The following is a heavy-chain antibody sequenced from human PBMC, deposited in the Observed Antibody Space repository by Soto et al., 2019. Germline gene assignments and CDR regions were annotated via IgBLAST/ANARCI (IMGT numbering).Heavy chain of an antibody. CDR1: GGSISSGDYY. CDR2: IYYSGST. V-gene: IGHV4-30-4*01. Sequence: PSETLSLTCTVSGGSISSGDYYWSWICQPPGKGLEWIGYIYYSGSTYYNPSLKSRVTISVDTSKNQFSLKLSSVTAADTAVYYCAREYYDILTGPTGLDYWGQGTLVTVSS. D-gene: IGHD3-9*01. J-gene: IGHJ4*02. CDR3: AREYYDILTGPTGLDY.